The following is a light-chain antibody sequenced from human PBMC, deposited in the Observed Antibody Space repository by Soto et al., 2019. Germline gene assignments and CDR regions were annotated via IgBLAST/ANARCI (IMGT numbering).Light chain of an antibody. Sequence: QSVLTQPPSASGSPGQSVTISCTGNSNDVGHSSFISWYQQHPGKGPKLIIYEVSKRPSGVPDRFSGSKSGNTASLSVSGHQDEDEADYFCNAQADNGKHVFGTGTKLTVL. CDR1: SNDVGHSSF. CDR2: EVS. J-gene: IGLJ1*01. V-gene: IGLV2-8*01. CDR3: NAQADNGKHV.